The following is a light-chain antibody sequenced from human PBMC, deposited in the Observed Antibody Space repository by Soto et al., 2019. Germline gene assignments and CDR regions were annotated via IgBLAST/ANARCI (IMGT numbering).Light chain of an antibody. J-gene: IGKJ5*01. CDR3: QHFGGTTFT. V-gene: IGKV3-20*01. Sequence: IVWTQSHGTLSLSPGEGATISCRASQSVSSSYIAWYQQRPGQTPSLLIYGASTRATGIPARFSGSGSGTHFTLTISSLEPGDFAVYYCQHFGGTTFTVGQGTRREIK. CDR2: GAS. CDR1: QSVSSSY.